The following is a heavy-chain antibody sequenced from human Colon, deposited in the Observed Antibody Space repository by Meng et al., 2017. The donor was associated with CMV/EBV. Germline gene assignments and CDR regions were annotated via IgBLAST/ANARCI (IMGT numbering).Heavy chain of an antibody. D-gene: IGHD1-26*01. CDR2: ISAYTGDT. CDR1: GYTFTNYG. Sequence: QVQLVQSGAEVKKAGASVTVSCKASGYTFTNYGISWVRQAPGQGLEWMGWISAYTGDTYYAQKFQGRVTMTTDTSTSTAYMELRSLRSDDTAVYYCVRESQSGSYIYLQHWGQGTLVTVSS. V-gene: IGHV1-18*01. J-gene: IGHJ1*01. CDR3: VRESQSGSYIYLQH.